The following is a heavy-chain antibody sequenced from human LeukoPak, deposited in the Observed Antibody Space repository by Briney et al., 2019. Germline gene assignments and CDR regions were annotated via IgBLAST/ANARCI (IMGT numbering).Heavy chain of an antibody. Sequence: GGSLRLSCAASGFTFSSYAMSWVRQAPGKGLEWVSSISGSGGGTYNADSVKGRFTISRDNFKNTLYLQMNSLRAEDTAVYYCAKDTVVVVAANDAFDIWGQGTMVTVSS. CDR3: AKDTVVVVAANDAFDI. V-gene: IGHV3-23*01. CDR2: ISGSGGGT. CDR1: GFTFSSYA. D-gene: IGHD2-15*01. J-gene: IGHJ3*02.